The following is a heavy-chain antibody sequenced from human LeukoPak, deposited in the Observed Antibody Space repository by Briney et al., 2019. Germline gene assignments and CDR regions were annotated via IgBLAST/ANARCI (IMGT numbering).Heavy chain of an antibody. V-gene: IGHV4-4*07. J-gene: IGHJ4*02. CDR1: GGSINSYY. Sequence: SETLSLTCTVSGGSINSYYWSWIRQPAGKGLEWIGRIYSSGSTNYNPSLKSRVSMSVDTSKNQFSLKLTSVTAADTALYYCARGGRATVVTMWGQGILVTVSS. CDR2: IYSSGST. D-gene: IGHD4-23*01. CDR3: ARGGRATVVTM.